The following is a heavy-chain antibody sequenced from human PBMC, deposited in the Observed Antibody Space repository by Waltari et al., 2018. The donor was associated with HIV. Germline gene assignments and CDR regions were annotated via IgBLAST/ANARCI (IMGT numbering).Heavy chain of an antibody. CDR3: ARDPRSSGYYGMDV. V-gene: IGHV3-53*01. D-gene: IGHD1-26*01. CDR1: GLTVSRYY. CDR2: IYSGGSR. J-gene: IGHJ6*02. Sequence: EVQLVESGAGLIEPGGSLRLSCAASGLTVSRYYMSWVRQAPGKGLEWVSVIYSGGSRYYADSVKGRFTISRDNSKNTLSLHMNSLGPEDTAVYYCARDPRSSGYYGMDVWGQGTTVTVSS.